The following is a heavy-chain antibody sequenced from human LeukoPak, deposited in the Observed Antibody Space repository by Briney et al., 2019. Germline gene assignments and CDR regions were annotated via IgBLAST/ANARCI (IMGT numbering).Heavy chain of an antibody. CDR2: INPNSGGT. CDR1: GYTFTGYY. D-gene: IGHD3-3*01. Sequence: GASVKVSCKASGYTFTGYYMHWERQAPGQGLEWMGWINPNSGGTNYAQKFQGRVTMTRDTSISTAYMELSRLRSDDTAVYYCAMIFGVVMGLFDPWGQGTLVTVSS. V-gene: IGHV1-2*02. J-gene: IGHJ5*02. CDR3: AMIFGVVMGLFDP.